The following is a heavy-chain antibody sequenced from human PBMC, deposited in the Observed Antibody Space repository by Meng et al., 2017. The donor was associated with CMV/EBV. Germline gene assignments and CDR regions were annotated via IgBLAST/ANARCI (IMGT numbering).Heavy chain of an antibody. CDR2: IYWDDDK. J-gene: IGHJ4*02. D-gene: IGHD6-13*01. V-gene: IGHV2-5*02. Sequence: IPLKESVPTLVKPTRTTTLTFTFSGFSLSTSGVGVGWIRQPPGKALEWLALIYWDDDKRYSPSLRSRLTITKDTSKNQVVLTMTNMDPVDTATYYCARIAAAGRFDYWGQGTLVTVSS. CDR1: GFSLSTSGVG. CDR3: ARIAAAGRFDY.